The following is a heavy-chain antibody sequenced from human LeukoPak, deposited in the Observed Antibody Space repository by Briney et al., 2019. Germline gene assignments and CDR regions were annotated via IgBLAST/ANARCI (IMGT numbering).Heavy chain of an antibody. CDR1: GGSFSGYY. CDR2: INHSGST. V-gene: IGHV4-34*01. Sequence: SETLSLTCAVYGGSFSGYYWSWIRQPPGKGPEWIGEINHSGSTNYNPSLKSRVTISVDTSKNQFSLKLSSVTAADTAVYYCARGRDSSSSLGYYYYYMDVWGKGTTVTVSS. J-gene: IGHJ6*03. D-gene: IGHD6-6*01. CDR3: ARGRDSSSSLGYYYYYMDV.